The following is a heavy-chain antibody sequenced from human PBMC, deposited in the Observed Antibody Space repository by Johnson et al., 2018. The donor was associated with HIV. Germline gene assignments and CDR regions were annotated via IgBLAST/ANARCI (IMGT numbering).Heavy chain of an antibody. D-gene: IGHD6-13*01. CDR2: IRYDVSYK. V-gene: IGHV3-30*02. J-gene: IGHJ3*02. CDR1: GFTFNNYD. Sequence: VHLVESGGGVVQPGGSLRLSCPASGFTFNNYDLHFVRQAPGKVLEWVAFIRYDVSYKYYADSVKGRFTISRDNAKNSLYLQMNSLRAEDTAVYYCARPGIEAAGYDAFDIWGQGTMVTVSS. CDR3: ARPGIEAAGYDAFDI.